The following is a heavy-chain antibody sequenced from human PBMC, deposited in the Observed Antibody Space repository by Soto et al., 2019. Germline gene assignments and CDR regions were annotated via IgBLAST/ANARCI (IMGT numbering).Heavy chain of an antibody. D-gene: IGHD4-17*01. CDR3: ARMDGDYNYYGLDV. Sequence: SGPTLVNPTETLTLTCSVSGFSLTNGRMGVSWIRQPPGKALEWLAHFFSDAERSYSTSMQSRLNMYKDSSGSQVVLSMTNMAPADTATYFCARMDGDYNYYGLDVWGHGIAVTVSS. CDR2: FFSDAER. V-gene: IGHV2-26*01. CDR1: GFSLTNGRMG. J-gene: IGHJ6*02.